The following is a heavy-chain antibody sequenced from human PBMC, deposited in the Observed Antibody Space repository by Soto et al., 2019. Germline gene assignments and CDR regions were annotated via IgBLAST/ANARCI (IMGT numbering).Heavy chain of an antibody. V-gene: IGHV4-34*01. J-gene: IGHJ6*03. CDR1: GGSFSGYY. Sequence: SETLSLTCAVYGGSFSGYYWSWIRQPPGKGLEWIGEINHSGSTNYNPSLKSRVTISVDTSKNQFSLKLSSVTAADTAVYYCARSQGDYDILTGYTGSYYYYMDVWGKGTTVTVSS. CDR2: INHSGST. D-gene: IGHD3-9*01. CDR3: ARSQGDYDILTGYTGSYYYYMDV.